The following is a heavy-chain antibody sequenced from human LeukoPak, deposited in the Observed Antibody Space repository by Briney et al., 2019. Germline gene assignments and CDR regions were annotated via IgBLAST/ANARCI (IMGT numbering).Heavy chain of an antibody. CDR2: IGSDGSTT. J-gene: IGHJ4*02. V-gene: IGHV3-74*01. Sequence: GGSLRLSCVASGFTFSSYWMHWVRQPPRNGLVWVSRIGSDGSTTIYADSVKGRFTIYRDNAKNTLYLQMNSLRAEDTAVYYCARERSGSSGYYSAIDSWGQGTMVTVSS. CDR3: ARERSGSSGYYSAIDS. CDR1: GFTFSSYW. D-gene: IGHD3-22*01.